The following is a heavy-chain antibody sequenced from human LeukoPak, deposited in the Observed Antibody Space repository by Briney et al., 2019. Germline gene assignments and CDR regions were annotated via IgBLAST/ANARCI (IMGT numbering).Heavy chain of an antibody. V-gene: IGHV3-53*01. CDR2: IHSGGNT. J-gene: IGHJ3*02. CDR3: ARDRDFDI. CDR1: GFTFNSNY. Sequence: PGGSLRLSCVASGFTFNSNYMSWVRQAPGKGLEWVSVIHSGGNTYYADSVKGRFTISRDNSKNTLFLQMNSLRVEDTALYYCARDRDFDIWGQGTKVTVSS.